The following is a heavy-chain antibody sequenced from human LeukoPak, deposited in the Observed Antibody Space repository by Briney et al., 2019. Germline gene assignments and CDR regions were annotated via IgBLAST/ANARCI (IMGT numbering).Heavy chain of an antibody. Sequence: SAILSLTCTVSGGSIGSYYWSWIRPPPGKGLAWIGYIYYSGSTNYNPSLKSRVTISVDTSKNQFSLKLSSVTAADTAVYYCARTGYRAAAGTLNWFDPWGQGTLVTVSS. CDR1: GGSIGSYY. D-gene: IGHD6-13*01. CDR3: ARTGYRAAAGTLNWFDP. J-gene: IGHJ5*02. V-gene: IGHV4-59*01. CDR2: IYYSGST.